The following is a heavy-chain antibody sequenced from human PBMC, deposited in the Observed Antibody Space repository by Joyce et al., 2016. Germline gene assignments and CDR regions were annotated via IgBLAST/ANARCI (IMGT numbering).Heavy chain of an antibody. J-gene: IGHJ4*02. CDR3: ARVGDGDNSGNNFDF. CDR1: AFTFGRYS. Sequence: EVHLMESGGGLVQPGGSLRLSCASSAFTFGRYSMTWVRQAPGKGLEFVSYISASGRSIYYADSVRGRFTISRDNARNSLYLQMNSLRGDDTAVYFCARVGDGDNSGNNFDFWGQGTLVAVSS. D-gene: IGHD5-24*01. CDR2: ISASGRSI. V-gene: IGHV3-48*04.